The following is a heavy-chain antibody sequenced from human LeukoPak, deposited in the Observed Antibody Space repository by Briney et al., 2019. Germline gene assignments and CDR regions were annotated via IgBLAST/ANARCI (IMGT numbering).Heavy chain of an antibody. D-gene: IGHD1-26*01. CDR3: ARGVSGSYYYYYMDV. CDR2: VNPKTGDT. CDR1: GYTFIGYY. J-gene: IGHJ6*03. Sequence: GASVKVSCEASGYTFIGYYVHWVRQAPGQGLEWMGWVNPKTGDTKYAQNFQGRVTMTSDMSFNTAYMELRRLRSDDTAVYYCARGVSGSYYYYYMDVWGKGTTVTVSS. V-gene: IGHV1-2*02.